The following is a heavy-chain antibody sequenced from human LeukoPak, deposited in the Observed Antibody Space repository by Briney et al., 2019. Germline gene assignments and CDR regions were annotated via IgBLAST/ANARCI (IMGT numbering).Heavy chain of an antibody. CDR2: IKQDGSQK. CDR3: TRNRYFDL. V-gene: IGHV3-7*04. Sequence: GGSLRLSCTASRFTLTSYWMSWVRQAPGPGLEWVANIKQDGSQKYCVHSVKGRFTISRDNDKNSLYLQMNSLRAEDTAVYYCTRNRYFDLWGRGTLVTVSS. J-gene: IGHJ2*01. CDR1: RFTLTSYW.